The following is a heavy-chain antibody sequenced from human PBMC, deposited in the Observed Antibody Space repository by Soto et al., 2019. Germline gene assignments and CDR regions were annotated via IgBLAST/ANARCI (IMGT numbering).Heavy chain of an antibody. CDR2: ISGGGGST. J-gene: IGHJ4*02. CDR1: GFTXINFA. V-gene: IGHV3-23*01. D-gene: IGHD3-9*01. CDR3: AKIFTRSSHTVDY. Sequence: GSLRVSCAAVGFTXINFAFTRVRQAPGKGLEWVSVISGGGGSTYYADSVKGHFTISRDNSKNTLYLQMSSLRAEDTAVYYCAKIFTRSSHTVDYWCQGTLVIVSS.